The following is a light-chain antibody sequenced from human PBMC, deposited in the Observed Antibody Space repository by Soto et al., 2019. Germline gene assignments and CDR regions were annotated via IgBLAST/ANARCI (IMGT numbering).Light chain of an antibody. CDR3: SSYAGSNNVL. CDR1: SSDIGGYKF. V-gene: IGLV2-8*01. CDR2: EVS. Sequence: QSALTQPPSASGSPGQSVTISCTGTSSDIGGYKFVSWYQQHPGKAPKLMIYEVSKRPSGVPDRFSGSKSGNTDSLTVSGLQADYEADYYCSSYAGSNNVLFGGGTQLTVL. J-gene: IGLJ2*01.